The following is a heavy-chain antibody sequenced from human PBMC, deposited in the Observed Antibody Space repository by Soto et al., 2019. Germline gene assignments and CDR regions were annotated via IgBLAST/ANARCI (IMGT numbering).Heavy chain of an antibody. CDR3: VKNGNWNYLYYMDV. D-gene: IGHD1-20*01. CDR2: INAGNGNT. Sequence: QVQLVQSGAEVKKPGASVKDSCKASGYTFTSYAMHWVRQAPGQRLEWMGWINAGNGNTKYSQKFHDRVTITRDTSGSRAYLELRSLRSEHMVVYYCVKNGNWNYLYYMDVWGKGTTVTVSS. J-gene: IGHJ6*03. CDR1: GYTFTSYA. V-gene: IGHV1-3*01.